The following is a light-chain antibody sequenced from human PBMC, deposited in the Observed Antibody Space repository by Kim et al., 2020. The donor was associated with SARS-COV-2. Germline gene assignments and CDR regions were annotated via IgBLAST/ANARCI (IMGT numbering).Light chain of an antibody. CDR1: QNINSW. V-gene: IGKV1-5*03. CDR2: KAS. CDR3: QQYNSYPT. J-gene: IGKJ1*01. Sequence: IQMTQSPSTLSTSVGDRVTITCRASQNINSWLAWYQQKPGKAPKLLIYKASSLESGVPSRFSGSGSGTEFTLTISSLQPDDFATYYCQQYNSYPTFGQGTKVDIK.